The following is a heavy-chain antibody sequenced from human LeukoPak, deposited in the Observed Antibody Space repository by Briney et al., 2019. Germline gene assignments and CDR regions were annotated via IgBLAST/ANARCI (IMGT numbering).Heavy chain of an antibody. J-gene: IGHJ3*02. Sequence: SVKVSCKDSGGTFSNYAISWVRQAPGQGLEWMGGIIPMFGAANYAQKFQGRVTIIADKSTSTAYMELSSLKSDDTAVYYCARRYSSSYDAFDIWGQGTMVTVSS. CDR2: IIPMFGAA. V-gene: IGHV1-69*06. CDR3: ARRYSSSYDAFDI. D-gene: IGHD6-13*01. CDR1: GGTFSNYA.